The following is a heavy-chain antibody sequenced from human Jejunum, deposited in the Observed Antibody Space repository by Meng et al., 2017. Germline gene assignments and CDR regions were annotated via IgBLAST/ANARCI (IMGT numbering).Heavy chain of an antibody. CDR2: ISGSDGRT. V-gene: IGHV3-23*04. CDR3: AKLTSL. D-gene: IGHD3-16*01. CDR1: GFTFSNSA. J-gene: IGHJ4*02. Sequence: LVESGVGWVQPGGSLRLSCAASGFTFSNSAMSWVRQAPGKGLEWVSVISGSDGRTYYADSVRGRFTISRDTSKNTLYLQMISLRAEDTAVYYCAKLTSLWGQGTLVTVSS.